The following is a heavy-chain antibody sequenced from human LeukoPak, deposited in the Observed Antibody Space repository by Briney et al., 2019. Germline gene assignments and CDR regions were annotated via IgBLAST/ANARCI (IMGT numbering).Heavy chain of an antibody. D-gene: IGHD7-27*01. Sequence: SETLSLTCAVSGYSISSSNWWGWIRQPPGKGLEWIGYIYYSGSTYYNPSLKSRVTMSVDTSKNQFSLKLSSVTAADTAVYYCARRTGDRAYYYYMDVWGKGTTVTVSS. CDR1: GYSISSSNW. CDR3: ARRTGDRAYYYYMDV. J-gene: IGHJ6*03. V-gene: IGHV4-28*01. CDR2: IYYSGST.